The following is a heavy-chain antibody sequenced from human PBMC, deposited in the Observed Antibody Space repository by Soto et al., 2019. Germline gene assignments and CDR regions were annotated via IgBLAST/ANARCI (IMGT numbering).Heavy chain of an antibody. CDR1: GFTFSSYG. CDR2: ISYDGSNK. CDR3: AKGVVVPASRASLDWYFDL. D-gene: IGHD2-21*02. J-gene: IGHJ2*01. V-gene: IGHV3-30*18. Sequence: QVQLVESGGGVVQPGRSLRLSCAASGFTFSSYGMHWVRQAPGKGLEWVAVISYDGSNKYYADSVKGRFTISRDNYKNTLYLRMNSLRGEDTAVYYCAKGVVVPASRASLDWYFDLWGRGTLVTVSS.